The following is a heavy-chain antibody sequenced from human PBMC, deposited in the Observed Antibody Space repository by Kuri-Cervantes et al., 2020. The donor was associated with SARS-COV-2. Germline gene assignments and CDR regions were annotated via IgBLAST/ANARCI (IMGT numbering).Heavy chain of an antibody. D-gene: IGHD3-10*01. Sequence: ASVKVSCKASGYTFTSYDINWVRQATGQGLEWMGWINPNSGGTNYAQKFQGRVTMTRGTSTSTVYMELSSLRSEDTAVYYCAREGAQSGSSDYWGQGTLVTVSS. V-gene: IGHV1-2*02. CDR1: GYTFTSYD. J-gene: IGHJ4*02. CDR2: INPNSGGT. CDR3: AREGAQSGSSDY.